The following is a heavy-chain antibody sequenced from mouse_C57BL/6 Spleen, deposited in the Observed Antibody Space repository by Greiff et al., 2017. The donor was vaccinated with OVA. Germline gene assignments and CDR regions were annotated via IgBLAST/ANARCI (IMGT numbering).Heavy chain of an antibody. CDR3: ARDLDYYGSSRGYFDV. Sequence: DVKLVESGGGLVKPGGSLKLSCAASGFTFSSYAMSWVRQTPEKRLEWVATISDGGSYTYYPDNVKGRFTISRDNAKNNLYLQMSHLKSEDTAMYYCARDLDYYGSSRGYFDVWGTGTTVTVSS. V-gene: IGHV5-4*01. CDR2: ISDGGSYT. J-gene: IGHJ1*03. D-gene: IGHD1-1*01. CDR1: GFTFSSYA.